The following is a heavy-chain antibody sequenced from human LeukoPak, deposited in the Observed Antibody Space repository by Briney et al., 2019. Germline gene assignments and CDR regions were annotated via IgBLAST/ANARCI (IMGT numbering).Heavy chain of an antibody. CDR2: INHSGST. CDR3: ARSGSGSSGDY. J-gene: IGHJ4*02. D-gene: IGHD1-26*01. Sequence: SETLSLTCAVYGGSFSGYYWSWIRQPPGKGLEWIGEINHSGSTNYNPSLKSRVTISVDTSKNQFSLKLSSVTAADTAVYYCARSGSGSSGDYWGQGTLVTVSS. CDR1: GGSFSGYY. V-gene: IGHV4-34*01.